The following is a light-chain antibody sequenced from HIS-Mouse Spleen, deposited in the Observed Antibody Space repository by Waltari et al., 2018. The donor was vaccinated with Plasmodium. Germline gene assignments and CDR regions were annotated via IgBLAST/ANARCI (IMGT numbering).Light chain of an antibody. Sequence: EIVMTQSPATLSVSPGARATLSCRASQSVSSNLAWYQQNPGQAPRLLIYGASTRATGIPARFSGSGSGTEFTLTISSMQSEDFAVYYCQQYNNWPRGTFGQGTKVEIK. CDR3: QQYNNWPRGT. V-gene: IGKV3-15*01. CDR2: GAS. CDR1: QSVSSN. J-gene: IGKJ1*01.